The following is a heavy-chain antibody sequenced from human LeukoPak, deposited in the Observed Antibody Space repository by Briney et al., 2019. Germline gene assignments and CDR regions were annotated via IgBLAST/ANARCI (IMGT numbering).Heavy chain of an antibody. CDR1: GLTFSGYW. CDR3: ARGSGDY. J-gene: IGHJ4*02. V-gene: IGHV3-7*04. Sequence: PGGSLRLPCAASGLTFSGYWMNWVRQAPGKGLEWVANIKPDGSEKYYVDSVKGRFTISRDNAKNSLYLQMTSLRAEDTAVYYCARGSGDYSGQGTLVTVSS. CDR2: IKPDGSEK.